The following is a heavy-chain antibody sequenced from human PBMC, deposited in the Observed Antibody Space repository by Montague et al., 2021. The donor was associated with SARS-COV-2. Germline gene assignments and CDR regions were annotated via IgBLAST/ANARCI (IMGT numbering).Heavy chain of an antibody. D-gene: IGHD2-8*01. CDR2: IYWNDDK. CDR1: GFSLSTSAVG. CDR3: AHRIQNLNGFQN. Sequence: PALVKPTQTLTLTCSFSGFSLSTSAVGVGWIRQPPGKALEWLAVIYWNDDKYYDPSLNSRLTITKDTSKNQVVLTMTNMDPVDTATYYCAHRIQNLNGFQNSGQGTLGTLAS. J-gene: IGHJ1*01. V-gene: IGHV2-5*01.